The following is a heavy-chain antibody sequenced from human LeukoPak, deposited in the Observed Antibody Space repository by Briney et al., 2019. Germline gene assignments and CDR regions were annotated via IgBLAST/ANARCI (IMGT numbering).Heavy chain of an antibody. CDR1: GYTFTGYY. CDR2: INPNSGGT. V-gene: IGHV1-2*04. D-gene: IGHD1-26*01. J-gene: IGHJ4*02. Sequence: ASVKVSCKASGYTFTGYYMHWVRQAPGQGLEWMGWINPNSGGTNYAQKFQGWVTMTRDTSISTAHMELSRLRSDDTAVYYCAREEESGSLYYFDYWGQGTLVTVSS. CDR3: AREEESGSLYYFDY.